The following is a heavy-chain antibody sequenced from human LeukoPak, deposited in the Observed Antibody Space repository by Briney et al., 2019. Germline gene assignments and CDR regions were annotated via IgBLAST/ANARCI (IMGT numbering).Heavy chain of an antibody. D-gene: IGHD6-13*01. V-gene: IGHV4-39*01. Sequence: PSETLSLTCAVSGGSISSSSYYWGWIPQPPGKGLKWVASFSYSGSTYYNPSLKSRVTISVDTSKSQFSLKLSSVTAADTAVYYCARNAVEQQLAYFDHWGQGTLVTVSS. CDR2: FSYSGST. CDR3: ARNAVEQQLAYFDH. J-gene: IGHJ4*02. CDR1: GGSISSSSYY.